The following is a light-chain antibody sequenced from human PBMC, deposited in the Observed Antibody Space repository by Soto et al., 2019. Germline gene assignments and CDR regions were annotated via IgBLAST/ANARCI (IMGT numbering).Light chain of an antibody. CDR3: MPGTLWPFT. CDR2: KVS. Sequence: DVVLTQSPLSLPVTLGQPASISCRSSQSLVHSDGNTYLNWFQQWPGQSPRRLIYKVSTRDAGVPDRFSGSGSGTDFTLRISSVEAEYVGVYYCMPGTLWPFTFGQGTKL. V-gene: IGKV2-30*02. J-gene: IGKJ2*01. CDR1: QSLVHSDGNTY.